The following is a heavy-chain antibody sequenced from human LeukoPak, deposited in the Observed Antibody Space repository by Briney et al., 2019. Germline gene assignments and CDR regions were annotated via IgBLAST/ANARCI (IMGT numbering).Heavy chain of an antibody. D-gene: IGHD2-2*01. CDR3: ARAYCSSTSCYPPNY. Sequence: GGSLRLSCVASGFSFSTYTMNWVRQAPGKGLEWVSSISSSSNYIYSADSMEGRFTISRDNAKNSLYLQMNSLRAEDTAVYYCARAYCSSTSCYPPNYWGQGTLVTVSS. CDR1: GFSFSTYT. J-gene: IGHJ4*02. CDR2: ISSSSNYI. V-gene: IGHV3-21*01.